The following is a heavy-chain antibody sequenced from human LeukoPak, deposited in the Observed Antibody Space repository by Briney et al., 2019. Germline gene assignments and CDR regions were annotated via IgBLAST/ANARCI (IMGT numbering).Heavy chain of an antibody. Sequence: SVKVSCKASGGTFSSYAISWVRQAPGQGLEWMGGIIPIFGTANYAQKFQGRVTITADESTSTAYMGLSSLRSEDTAVYYCGRNYDFWSGYGYYYYGMDVWGQGTTVTVSS. J-gene: IGHJ6*02. CDR1: GGTFSSYA. V-gene: IGHV1-69*13. D-gene: IGHD3-3*01. CDR3: GRNYDFWSGYGYYYYGMDV. CDR2: IIPIFGTA.